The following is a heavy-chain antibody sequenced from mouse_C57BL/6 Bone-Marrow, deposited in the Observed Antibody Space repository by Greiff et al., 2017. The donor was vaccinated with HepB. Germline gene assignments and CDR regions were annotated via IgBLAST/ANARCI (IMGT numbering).Heavy chain of an antibody. CDR1: GYTFTSYW. J-gene: IGHJ3*01. D-gene: IGHD1-1*01. CDR2: IHPNSGST. CDR3: AIYGSSSWFAY. V-gene: IGHV1-64*01. Sequence: QVQLKQSGAELVKPGASVKLSCKASGYTFTSYWMHWVKQRPGQGLEWIGMIHPNSGSTNYNEKFKSKATLTVDKSSSTAYMQLSSLTSEDSAVYYCAIYGSSSWFAYWGQGTLVTVSA.